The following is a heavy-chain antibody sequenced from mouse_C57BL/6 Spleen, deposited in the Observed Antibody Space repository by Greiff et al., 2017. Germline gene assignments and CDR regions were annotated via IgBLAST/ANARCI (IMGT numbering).Heavy chain of an antibody. Sequence: QVQLQQPGAELVKPGASVKMSCKASGYTFTSYWITWVKQRPGQGLEWIGDIYPGSGSTNYNEKFKSKATLTVDTSSSTAYMQLSSLTSEDSAVYYCARGSIYYGNPSYAMDYWGQGTSVTVSS. J-gene: IGHJ4*01. D-gene: IGHD2-1*01. CDR3: ARGSIYYGNPSYAMDY. CDR2: IYPGSGST. V-gene: IGHV1-55*01. CDR1: GYTFTSYW.